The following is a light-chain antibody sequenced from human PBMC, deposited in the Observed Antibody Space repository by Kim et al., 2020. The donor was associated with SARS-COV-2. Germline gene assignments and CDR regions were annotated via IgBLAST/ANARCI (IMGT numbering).Light chain of an antibody. CDR3: QQLNTSPFT. J-gene: IGKJ3*01. CDR2: TAS. Sequence: IQLTQSPSSLSASVGDRVTITCRASQDINSDLAWYQHKAGKAPKLLISTASDLQGGVPSRFSGSGSGTDFSLTLSSLQPDDFATYYCQQLNTSPFTFGPGTKLEI. V-gene: IGKV1-9*01. CDR1: QDINSD.